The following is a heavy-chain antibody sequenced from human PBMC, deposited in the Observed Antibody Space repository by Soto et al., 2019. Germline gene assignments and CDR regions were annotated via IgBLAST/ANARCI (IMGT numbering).Heavy chain of an antibody. Sequence: QVQLVQSGAEVKKSGASVKVSCQASGYTFITYALYWVRQAPGQGLEWMGIISPRDGSTTYAQKSRGRVTRTRDTSRGTLNMELGSLRSDDRAEYSCAGGGGTLDYWGQGTLIPFPS. CDR3: AGGGGTLDY. CDR2: ISPRDGST. J-gene: IGHJ4*02. V-gene: IGHV1-46*01. CDR1: GYTFITYA.